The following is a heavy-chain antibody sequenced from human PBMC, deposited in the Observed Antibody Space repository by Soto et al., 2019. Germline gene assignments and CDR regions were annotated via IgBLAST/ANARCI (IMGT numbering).Heavy chain of an antibody. CDR3: ARDRHTLTTYYYYGMDV. D-gene: IGHD1-1*01. CDR2: INPNSGGT. J-gene: IGHJ6*02. V-gene: IGHV1-2*02. Sequence: ASVKVSCKASGYTFTGYYMHWVRQAPGQGLEWMGWINPNSGGTNYAQKFQGRVTMTRDTSISTAYMELSRLRSDDTAVYYCARDRHTLTTYYYYGMDVWGQGTTVTVS. CDR1: GYTFTGYY.